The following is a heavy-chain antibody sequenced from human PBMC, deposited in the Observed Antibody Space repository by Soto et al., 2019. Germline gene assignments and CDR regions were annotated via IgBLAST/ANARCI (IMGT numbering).Heavy chain of an antibody. J-gene: IGHJ3*02. CDR1: GFTVSSHA. CDR2: VTADGGT. V-gene: IGHV3-23*01. Sequence: EVQVLESGGGLEQPGGSLRLSCEGSGFTVSSHAMTWIRQAPGKGPEWVSTVTADGGTYYADSVKGRFAMSRDTSENTLYLQMNSLGAEDTAAYYCAPHVSCSGGSCQYDAFAIRGQGTMVTVSS. D-gene: IGHD2-15*01. CDR3: APHVSCSGGSCQYDAFAI.